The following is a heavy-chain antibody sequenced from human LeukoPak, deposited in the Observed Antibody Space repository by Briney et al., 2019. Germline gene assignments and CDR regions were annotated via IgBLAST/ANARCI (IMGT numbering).Heavy chain of an antibody. D-gene: IGHD6-13*01. CDR2: ICYSGST. J-gene: IGHJ4*02. CDR1: GGSISSYY. Sequence: PSETLSLTCTVSGGSISSYYWSWIRQPPGKGLEGIGYICYSGSTNYNPSLKSRVTISVDTSKNQFSLKLSSVTAADTAVYYCARGSSSSWYEPNFDYWGQGTLVTVSS. CDR3: ARGSSSSWYEPNFDY. V-gene: IGHV4-59*01.